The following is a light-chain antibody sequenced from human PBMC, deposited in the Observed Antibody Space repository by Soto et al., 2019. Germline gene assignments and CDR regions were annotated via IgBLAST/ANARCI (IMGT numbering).Light chain of an antibody. J-gene: IGKJ1*01. Sequence: EIVLAQSPGTLSLSPGDRATLSCMASQSVSSNYLAWYQQKPGQAPRLLIYGASSRATGIPDRFSGSGSGTDFTLTISRLEPEDFAVYYCQQYGSSPWTFGQGTKVDIK. V-gene: IGKV3-20*01. CDR1: QSVSSNY. CDR2: GAS. CDR3: QQYGSSPWT.